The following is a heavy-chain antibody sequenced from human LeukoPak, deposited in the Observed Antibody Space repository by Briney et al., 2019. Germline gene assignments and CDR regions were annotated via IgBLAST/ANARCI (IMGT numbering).Heavy chain of an antibody. V-gene: IGHV4-34*01. Sequence: SETLSLTCAVYGGSFSGYYWSWIRQPPGKGLEWIGEINHSGSTNYNPSLKSRVTISVDTSKNQFSLKLSSVTAADTAVYYCARAPPHLLGGYGYGFDYWGQGTLVTVSS. D-gene: IGHD5-18*01. CDR1: GGSFSGYY. CDR3: ARAPPHLLGGYGYGFDY. J-gene: IGHJ4*02. CDR2: INHSGST.